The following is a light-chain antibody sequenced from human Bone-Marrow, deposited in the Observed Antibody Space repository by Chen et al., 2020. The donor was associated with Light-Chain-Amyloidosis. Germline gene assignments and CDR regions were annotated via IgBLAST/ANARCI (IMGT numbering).Light chain of an antibody. V-gene: IGKV1-39*01. CDR3: KQSYDPPFT. CDR1: QSIGNF. Sequence: DIQMTQSPSSLSASVGDRVTLSCRASQSIGNFLNWYQQKPGRAPKFLISVASSLQSGVPSRFSGSVSGPDFTLTISSLQPEDFATYYCKQSYDPPFTFGPRTKVDIK. CDR2: VAS. J-gene: IGKJ3*01.